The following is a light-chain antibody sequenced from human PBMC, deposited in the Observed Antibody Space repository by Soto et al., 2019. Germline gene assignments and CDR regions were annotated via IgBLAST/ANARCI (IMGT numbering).Light chain of an antibody. Sequence: DIPMTQSPSSLSASVGDRVTITCRASQGISNLLGWFQHKPGKAPKRLIYAAYSLQGGVPSRFSGSGSGTEFTLTITGLQPEDFADYYCLQHNTYPYTFGQGTKLEIK. CDR3: LQHNTYPYT. CDR1: QGISNL. J-gene: IGKJ2*01. CDR2: AAY. V-gene: IGKV1-17*01.